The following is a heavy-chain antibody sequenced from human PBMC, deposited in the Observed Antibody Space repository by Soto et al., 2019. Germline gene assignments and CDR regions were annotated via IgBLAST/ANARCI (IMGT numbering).Heavy chain of an antibody. CDR2: ISNSGSST. CDR1: GFPFRNFA. D-gene: IGHD2-2*01. J-gene: IGHJ4*02. Sequence: GSLRLSCAASGFPFRNFAMAWVRQAPGKGLEWVSIISNSGSSTYHGDSVKGRFTTSRDNSKGTLSLHMRGVRIDDTAVYFCARADLLWDSFDLWGQGTLVTVYS. V-gene: IGHV3-23*05. CDR3: ARADLLWDSFDL.